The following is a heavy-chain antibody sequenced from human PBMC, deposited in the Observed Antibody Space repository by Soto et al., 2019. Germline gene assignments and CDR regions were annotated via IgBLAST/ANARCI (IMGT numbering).Heavy chain of an antibody. V-gene: IGHV3-48*02. CDR2: ISSSGGST. J-gene: IGHJ6*02. CDR3: ARDRLGNYGDYNGMDV. CDR1: GFTFSSYA. Sequence: GGSLRLSCAASGFTFSSYAMNWVRQAPGKGLEWISSISSSGGSTYYADSVKGRFTISRDNAKNSLYLQMNSLRDEDTAVYYCARDRLGNYGDYNGMDVWGQGTTVTVSS. D-gene: IGHD4-17*01.